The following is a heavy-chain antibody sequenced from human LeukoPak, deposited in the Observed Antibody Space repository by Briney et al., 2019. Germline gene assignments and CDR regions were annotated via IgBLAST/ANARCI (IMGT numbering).Heavy chain of an antibody. J-gene: IGHJ4*02. CDR2: ISGRGDRT. V-gene: IGHV3-23*01. CDR3: ANRPGNHDILTQYYFDF. D-gene: IGHD3-9*01. CDR1: GFTFSSYA. Sequence: GGSLRLSCAASGFTFSSYAMTWVRQAPGKGVGWVSVISGRGDRTYYADSVKGRFTISRDNSKNTLYLQMNSLRAEDTAVYYCANRPGNHDILTQYYFDFWGQGTLVTVSS.